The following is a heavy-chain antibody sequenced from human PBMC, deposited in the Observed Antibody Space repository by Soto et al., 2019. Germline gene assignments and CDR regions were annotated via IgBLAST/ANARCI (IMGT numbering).Heavy chain of an antibody. Sequence: QITLKESGPPLVKPTQTLTLTCTFSGFSLSTSGVGVGWIRQPPGKALEWLALIYWDDDKRYSPSLKSRLTTXKXTXXNQVVLTMTNMDPVDTATYYCAHSALRELHWYFDLWGRGTLVTVSS. CDR3: AHSALRELHWYFDL. J-gene: IGHJ2*01. CDR2: IYWDDDK. CDR1: GFSLSTSGVG. V-gene: IGHV2-5*02. D-gene: IGHD1-7*01.